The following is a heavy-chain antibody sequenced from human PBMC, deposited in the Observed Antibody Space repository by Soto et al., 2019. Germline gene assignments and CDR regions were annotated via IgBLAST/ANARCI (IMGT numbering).Heavy chain of an antibody. J-gene: IGHJ5*02. Sequence: QVKLVESGGGVVQPGRSLRLSCAASGFTFSSYGMHWVRQAPGKGLEWVAVISYDGSNKYYADSVKGRFTISRDNSKNTLYLQMNSLRAEDTAVYYCAKEGGYYGSGPSWFDPWGQGTLVTVSS. CDR3: AKEGGYYGSGPSWFDP. CDR2: ISYDGSNK. CDR1: GFTFSSYG. D-gene: IGHD3-10*01. V-gene: IGHV3-30*18.